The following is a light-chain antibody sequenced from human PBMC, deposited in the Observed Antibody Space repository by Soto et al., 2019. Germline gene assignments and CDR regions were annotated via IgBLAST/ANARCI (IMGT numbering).Light chain of an antibody. CDR2: WAS. V-gene: IGKV4-1*01. Sequence: DIALTQSPDSLAVSLGERATINCKSSQSILYSSNNKNYLAWYQQKSGQPPKLLIYWASTRESGVSDRFSGSGSGTDFTLTISSLQAEDVAVYYCQQYYSTPLTFGQGTKVEIK. J-gene: IGKJ1*01. CDR1: QSILYSSNNKNY. CDR3: QQYYSTPLT.